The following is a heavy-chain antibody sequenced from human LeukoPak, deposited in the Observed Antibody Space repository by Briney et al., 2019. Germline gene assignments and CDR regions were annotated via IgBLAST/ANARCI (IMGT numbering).Heavy chain of an antibody. V-gene: IGHV5-10-1*01. J-gene: IGHJ6*02. CDR1: GYSFTSYW. D-gene: IGHD2-15*01. Sequence: GEPLTISCKGSGYSFTSYWISWVRQMPGKGLEWMGKIDPSDSYTNYSPSFQGHVTISADKSISTAYLQWSSLKASDTAMYYCARQDCSGGSCLYGVDVWGQGTTVTVSS. CDR2: IDPSDSYT. CDR3: ARQDCSGGSCLYGVDV.